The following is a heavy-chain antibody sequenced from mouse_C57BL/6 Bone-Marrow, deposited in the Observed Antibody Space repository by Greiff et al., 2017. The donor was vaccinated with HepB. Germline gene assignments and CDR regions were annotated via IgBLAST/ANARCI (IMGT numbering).Heavy chain of an antibody. D-gene: IGHD2-3*01. CDR2: INPYNGGT. V-gene: IGHV1-19*01. CDR1: GYTFTDYY. CDR3: ARDPSCYDGYYGLDY. J-gene: IGHJ2*01. Sequence: EVKLQQSGPVLVKPGASVKMSCKASGYTFTDYYMNWVKQSHGKSLEWIGVINPYNGGTSYNQKFKGKATLTVDKSSSTAYMELNSLTSEDSAVYYCARDPSCYDGYYGLDYWGQGTTLTVSS.